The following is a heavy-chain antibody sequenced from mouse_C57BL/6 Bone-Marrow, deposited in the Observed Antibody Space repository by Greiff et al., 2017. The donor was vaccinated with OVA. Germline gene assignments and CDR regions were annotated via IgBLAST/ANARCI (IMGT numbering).Heavy chain of an antibody. CDR3: ARDALYGGYYAMDY. CDR2: SRNKANDYTT. V-gene: IGHV7-1*01. D-gene: IGHD1-1*01. Sequence: EVKLMESGGGLVQSGRSLRLSCATSGFTFSDFYMEWVRQAPGKGLEWIAASRNKANDYTTEYSASVKGRFIVSRDTSQSILYLQMNALRAEDTAIYYCARDALYGGYYAMDYWGQGTSVTVSS. J-gene: IGHJ4*01. CDR1: GFTFSDFY.